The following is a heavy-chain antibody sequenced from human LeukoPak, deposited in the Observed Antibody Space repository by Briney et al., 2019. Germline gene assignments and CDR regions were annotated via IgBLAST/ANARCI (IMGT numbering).Heavy chain of an antibody. J-gene: IGHJ6*03. CDR2: INHSGST. Sequence: SETLSLTCAVYGGSFSGYYWSWIRQAPGKGLEWIGEINHSGSTNYNPSLKSRVTISVDASKNLFSLKLSSVTSADTAVYYCARRSQAARPPYYYFDYMDVWGKGTTVTVSS. CDR3: ARRSQAARPPYYYFDYMDV. D-gene: IGHD6-6*01. V-gene: IGHV4-34*01. CDR1: GGSFSGYY.